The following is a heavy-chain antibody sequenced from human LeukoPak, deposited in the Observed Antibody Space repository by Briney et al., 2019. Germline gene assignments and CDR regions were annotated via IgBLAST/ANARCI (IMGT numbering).Heavy chain of an antibody. CDR3: AKDKAYYDILTGYDAFDI. D-gene: IGHD3-9*01. CDR1: GFTFSSYG. J-gene: IGHJ3*02. V-gene: IGHV3-30*18. CDR2: ISYDGSNK. Sequence: GGSLRLSCAASGFTFSSYGMHWVRQAPGKGLEWVAVISYDGSNKYYADSVKGRFTISRDNSKNTLYLQMNSLRAEDTAVYYCAKDKAYYDILTGYDAFDIWGQGTMVTVSS.